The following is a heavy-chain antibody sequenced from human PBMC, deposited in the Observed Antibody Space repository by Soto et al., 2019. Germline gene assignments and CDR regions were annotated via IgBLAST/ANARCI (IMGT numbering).Heavy chain of an antibody. CDR1: GGTFSSYA. V-gene: IGHV1-69*01. D-gene: IGHD6-19*01. CDR3: ARDQYGIAVAEGAFDI. Sequence: QVQLVQSGAEVKKPGSSVKVSCKASGGTFSSYAISWVRQAPGQGLEWMGGIIPIFGTANCAQKFQGRVTITADESTSTAYMELSSLRSEDTAVYYCARDQYGIAVAEGAFDIWGQGTMVTVSS. CDR2: IIPIFGTA. J-gene: IGHJ3*02.